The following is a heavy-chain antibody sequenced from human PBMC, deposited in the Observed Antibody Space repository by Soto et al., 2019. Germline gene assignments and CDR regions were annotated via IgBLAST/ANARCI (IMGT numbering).Heavy chain of an antibody. CDR3: AKGKANSVFGVDTLFDY. J-gene: IGHJ4*02. CDR2: ISGSGGNT. CDR1: GFTFSNHA. D-gene: IGHD3-3*01. V-gene: IGHV3-23*01. Sequence: GGSLRLSCAASGFTFSNHAMSWVRQTPGKGLEWVSLISGSGGNTNYADSVRGRFTISRDNSKKTVYLQMNSLRADDTAVYYCAKGKANSVFGVDTLFDYWGQGTLVTVSS.